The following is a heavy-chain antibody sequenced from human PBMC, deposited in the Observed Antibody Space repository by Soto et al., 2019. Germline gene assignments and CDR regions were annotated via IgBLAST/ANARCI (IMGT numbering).Heavy chain of an antibody. CDR2: MSPNSGRT. J-gene: IGHJ4*02. CDR3: ARGKRYTNDY. D-gene: IGHD2-2*02. CDR1: SYTFMNHD. Sequence: SAEVFFRASSYTFMNHDINWVRQATGQGLEWMGWMSPNSGRTGYAQKFQGRVTMTRNTSSSTAYMELSSLRSDDTAVYYCARGKRYTNDYWGQGTLVTVSS. V-gene: IGHV1-8*01.